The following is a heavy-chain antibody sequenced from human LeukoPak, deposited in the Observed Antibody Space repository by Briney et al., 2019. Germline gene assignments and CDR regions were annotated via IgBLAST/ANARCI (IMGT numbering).Heavy chain of an antibody. CDR1: GFTFSSYG. J-gene: IGHJ4*02. CDR2: ISYDGSNK. V-gene: IGHV3-30*18. CDR3: AKDPSFDY. Sequence: GGSLRLSCAASGFTFSSYGMHWVRQAPGKGLEWVAVISYDGSNKYYADSVKGRFTISRDNSKNTLYLQMNSLRAEDTAVYYCAKDPSFDYWGQGTLVTVSS.